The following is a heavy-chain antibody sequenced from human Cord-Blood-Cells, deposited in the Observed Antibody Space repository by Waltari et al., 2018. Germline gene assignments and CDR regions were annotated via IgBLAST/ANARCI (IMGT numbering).Heavy chain of an antibody. CDR2: IDPGDAET. V-gene: IGHV5-51*01. D-gene: IGHD5-12*01. CDR1: GYSFTSYW. Sequence: EVQLVQSGAAVKKPGESLKISCKGSGYSFTSYWIGWVRQMPGKGLEWMGIIDPGDAETRYSPSFQGQVTSSSDKSSSTAYRQWSSLKAADTAMYYCARLYDDAFDIWGQGTMVTVSS. J-gene: IGHJ3*02. CDR3: ARLYDDAFDI.